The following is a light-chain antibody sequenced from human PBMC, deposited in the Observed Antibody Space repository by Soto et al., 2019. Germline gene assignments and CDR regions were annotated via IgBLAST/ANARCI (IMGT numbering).Light chain of an antibody. V-gene: IGKV3-20*01. CDR3: QQYGSSPLWT. Sequence: EIVMTQSPATLSVSPGERATLSCRASQSVRSNLAWYQQKPGQAPRLLIYGASSRATGIPDRFSGSGSGTDFTLTISRLEPEDFAVYYCQQYGSSPLWTFGQGTKVEI. CDR1: QSVRSN. J-gene: IGKJ1*01. CDR2: GAS.